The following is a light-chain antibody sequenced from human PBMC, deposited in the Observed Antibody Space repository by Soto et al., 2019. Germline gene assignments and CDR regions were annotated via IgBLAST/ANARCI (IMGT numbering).Light chain of an antibody. V-gene: IGKV3-15*01. CDR2: GAS. CDR3: QQYNNWPGT. J-gene: IGKJ1*01. Sequence: EIVMTQSPATLSVSPGERATLSCRASQSVSSNLAWYQQKPGQAPRLLIYGASTRATVIPARFSGSGSGTEFTLTISSLQSEDFVVYYCQQYNNWPGTFGQGTKVEIK. CDR1: QSVSSN.